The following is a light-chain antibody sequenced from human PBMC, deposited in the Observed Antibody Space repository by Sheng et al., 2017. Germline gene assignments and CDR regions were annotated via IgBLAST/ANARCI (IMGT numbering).Light chain of an antibody. CDR2: GNN. V-gene: IGLV1-51*02. CDR3: GTWDTSLSAV. CDR1: SSNIGAGY. J-gene: IGLJ7*01. Sequence: QSVLTQPPSVSGAPGQRVTISCTGSSSNIGAGYEVSWYQQLPGTAPKLLIYGNNKRPSGIPDRFSGSKSGTSATLGITGLQTGDEADYYCGTWDTSLSAVFGGGTQLTVL.